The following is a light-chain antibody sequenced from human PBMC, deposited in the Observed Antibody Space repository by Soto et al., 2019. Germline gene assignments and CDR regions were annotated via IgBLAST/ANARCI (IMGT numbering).Light chain of an antibody. V-gene: IGLV2-14*01. CDR1: NSDVGAYNY. CDR2: EVN. Sequence: QSALTQPASVSGSPGQSITISCTGSNSDVGAYNYVSWYQQHPDKAPKLIIYEVNNRPSGVSYRFSGSKSGNTASLTISGLQAEDEADYYCASYTVSHTRVFGGGTKVTVL. CDR3: ASYTVSHTRV. J-gene: IGLJ3*02.